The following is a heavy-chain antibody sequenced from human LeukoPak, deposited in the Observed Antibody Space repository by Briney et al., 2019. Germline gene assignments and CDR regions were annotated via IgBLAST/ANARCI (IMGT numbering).Heavy chain of an antibody. CDR2: ISGTSGTI. J-gene: IGHJ4*02. Sequence: GGSLRLSCTASGFTFSNYAMSWVRQAPGQRLEWVSGISGTSGTINYADPVKGRFTISRDNSKNTVYLQMNSLRAEDTAVYYCAKRLGDQRAFDYWGQGTLVTVSS. V-gene: IGHV3-23*01. CDR1: GFTFSNYA. D-gene: IGHD2-21*02. CDR3: AKRLGDQRAFDY.